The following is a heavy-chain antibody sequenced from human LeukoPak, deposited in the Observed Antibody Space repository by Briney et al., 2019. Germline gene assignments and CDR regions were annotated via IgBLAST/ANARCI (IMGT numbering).Heavy chain of an antibody. CDR1: GLTFRNYG. CDR3: AKGDCSSGTCSPFDY. J-gene: IGHJ4*02. D-gene: IGHD2-15*01. V-gene: IGHV3-30*18. Sequence: GGSLRLSCAASGLTFRNYGMHWVRQAPGKGLEWVAVISYDGGTQYYADSVKGRFTISRDNSKNTLYLQMNSLRPEDTAVYYCAKGDCSSGTCSPFDYWGQGTLVTVSS. CDR2: ISYDGGTQ.